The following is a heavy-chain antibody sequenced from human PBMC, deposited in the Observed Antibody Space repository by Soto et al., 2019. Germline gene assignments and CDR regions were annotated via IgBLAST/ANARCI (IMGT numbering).Heavy chain of an antibody. V-gene: IGHV3-15*01. J-gene: IGHJ6*03. D-gene: IGHD4-4*01. CDR3: TTGHYIPFPNYYYYMDV. CDR1: GFTFSNAW. Sequence: GGSLRLSCAASGFTFSNAWMSWVRQAPGKGLEWVGRIKSKTDGGTTDYAAPVKGRFTISRDDSKNTLYLQMNSLKTEDTAVYYCTTGHYIPFPNYYYYMDVWGKGTTVTVSS. CDR2: IKSKTDGGTT.